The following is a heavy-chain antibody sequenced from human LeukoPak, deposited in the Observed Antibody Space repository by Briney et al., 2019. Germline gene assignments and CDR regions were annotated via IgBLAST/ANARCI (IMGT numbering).Heavy chain of an antibody. CDR3: ARGIAAARIYYYYMFV. CDR2: ISSSSTTI. J-gene: IGHJ6*03. CDR1: GFTFSSYS. Sequence: PPGGSLRLSCAASGFTFSSYSMNWVRQAPGKGLEWVSYISSSSTTIYYADSVKGRFTNSRDNAKNSLYLQMNSLRAEDTAVYYCARGIAAARIYYYYMFVSGKETSVTVSS. V-gene: IGHV3-48*01. D-gene: IGHD6-13*01.